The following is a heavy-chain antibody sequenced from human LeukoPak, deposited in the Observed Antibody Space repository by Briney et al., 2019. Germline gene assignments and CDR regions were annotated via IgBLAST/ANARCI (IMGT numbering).Heavy chain of an antibody. J-gene: IGHJ4*02. CDR1: GFTFSSYS. D-gene: IGHD2-15*01. Sequence: GGSLRLSCAASGFTFSSYSMNWVRQAPGKGLEWVSSISSSSSYIYYADSVKGQFTISRDNAKNSLYLQMNSLRAEDTAVYYCAGGEANCSGGSCQFPFDYWGQGTLVTVSS. CDR3: AGGEANCSGGSCQFPFDY. V-gene: IGHV3-21*01. CDR2: ISSSSSYI.